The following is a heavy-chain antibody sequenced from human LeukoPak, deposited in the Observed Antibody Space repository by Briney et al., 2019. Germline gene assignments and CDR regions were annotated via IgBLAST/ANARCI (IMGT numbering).Heavy chain of an antibody. CDR1: GGSISSSGYY. CDR3: ARGQKYRNGYTVTELGSGYFDY. Sequence: SETLSLTCTVSGGSISSSGYYWGWIRQSPGEGLEWIGNIYYSGITYYNPSLKSRVTISVDTSKNQFSLTLSSVTAADTAVYYCARGQKYRNGYTVTELGSGYFDYWGQGTLVTVSS. D-gene: IGHD5-18*01. CDR2: IYYSGIT. J-gene: IGHJ4*02. V-gene: IGHV4-39*07.